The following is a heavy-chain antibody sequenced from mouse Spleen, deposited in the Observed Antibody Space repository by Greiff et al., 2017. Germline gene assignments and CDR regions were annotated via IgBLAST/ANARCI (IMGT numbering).Heavy chain of an antibody. D-gene: IGHD2-4*01. V-gene: IGHV1-52*01. CDR2: IDPSDSET. Sequence: QVQLKQPGAELVRPGSSVKLSCKASGYTFTSYWMHWVKQRPIQGLEWIGNIDPSDSETHYNQKFKDKATLTVDKSSSTAYMQLSSLTSEDSAVYYWARGYDYDGFDYWGQGTTLTVSS. CDR1: GYTFTSYW. CDR3: ARGYDYDGFDY. J-gene: IGHJ2*01.